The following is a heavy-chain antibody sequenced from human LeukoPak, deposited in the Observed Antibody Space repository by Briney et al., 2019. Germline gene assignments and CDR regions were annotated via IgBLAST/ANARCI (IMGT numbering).Heavy chain of an antibody. Sequence: GGSLRLSCAASEFSVGSNYMTWVRQAPGKGLEWVSLIYSGGSTYYADSVKGRFTISRDNSKNTLYLQMNSLRAEDTAVYYCARDFYDFWSGYYLDYWGQGTLVTVSS. V-gene: IGHV3-66*01. CDR1: EFSVGSNY. D-gene: IGHD3-3*01. J-gene: IGHJ4*02. CDR3: ARDFYDFWSGYYLDY. CDR2: IYSGGST.